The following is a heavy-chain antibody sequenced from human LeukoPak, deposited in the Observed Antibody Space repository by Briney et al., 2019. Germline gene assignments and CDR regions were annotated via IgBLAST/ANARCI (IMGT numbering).Heavy chain of an antibody. D-gene: IGHD3-22*01. CDR3: ARDDSSGYYYYYGMDV. CDR1: GYTFTGYY. CDR2: INPNSGGT. Sequence: ASVKVSCKASGYTFTGYYMHWVRQAPGQGLEWMGWINPNSGGTNYAQKFQGWVTMTRDTSISTAYMELSRLRSDDTAVYYCARDDSSGYYYYYGMDVWGQGTTVTVSS. J-gene: IGHJ6*02. V-gene: IGHV1-2*04.